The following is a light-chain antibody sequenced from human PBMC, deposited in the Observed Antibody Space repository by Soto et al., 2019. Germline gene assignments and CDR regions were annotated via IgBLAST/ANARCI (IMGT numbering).Light chain of an antibody. J-gene: IGLJ1*01. CDR3: SLYSSNGSLI. V-gene: IGLV2-14*03. CDR1: RSDVGAYIY. Sequence: QSALTQPASVSGSIGQSIIISCGGTRSDVGAYIYGSWYQQFPGKAPKLILYDVNNRPSGAPDRFSGSTSGNTASLTISGLQAEDETDYFCSLYSSNGSLIFGPGTKVTVL. CDR2: DVN.